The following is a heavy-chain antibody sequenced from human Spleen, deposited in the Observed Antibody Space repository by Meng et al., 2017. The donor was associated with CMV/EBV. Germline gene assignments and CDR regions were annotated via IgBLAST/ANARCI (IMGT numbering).Heavy chain of an antibody. CDR2: ISGSGGST. CDR1: AFTFSSYA. D-gene: IGHD3-3*01. V-gene: IGHV3-23*01. CDR3: AKDMSIGLLRFLEWLLVH. J-gene: IGHJ4*02. Sequence: GESLKISCAASAFTFSSYAMSWVRQAPGTGLVWVSAISGSGGSTYYADSVKGRFTISRDNSKNTLYLQMNSLRAEDTAVYYWAKDMSIGLLRFLEWLLVHWGQGTLVTVSS.